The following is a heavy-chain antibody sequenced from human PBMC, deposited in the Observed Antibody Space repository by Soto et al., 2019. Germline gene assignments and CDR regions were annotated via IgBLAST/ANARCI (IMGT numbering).Heavy chain of an antibody. CDR3: ANYLTAVGATSPFDY. J-gene: IGHJ4*02. Sequence: GGSLRLSCEVSGFIFSEYEFNWVRQAPGKGLEWVSYIGKNGRDIYDADSVKGRFTISRDDDKSTLYLQMNSLRAEDTAVYYCANYLTAVGATSPFDYWGQGTLVTVSS. CDR2: IGKNGRDI. CDR1: GFIFSEYE. V-gene: IGHV3-48*03. D-gene: IGHD1-26*01.